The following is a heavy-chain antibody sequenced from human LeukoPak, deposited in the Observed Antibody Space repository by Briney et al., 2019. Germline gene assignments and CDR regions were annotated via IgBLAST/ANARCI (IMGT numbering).Heavy chain of an antibody. CDR2: IYYSGNT. J-gene: IGHJ6*02. CDR1: GGSISSYY. Sequence: SETLSLTCTVSGGSISSYYWSWIRQPPGKGLEWIGYIYYSGNTNYNPSLKSRVTISVDTSKNQFSLKLSSVTAADTAVYYCARGWQGAGLYYYYYGMDVWGQGTLVTVSS. V-gene: IGHV4-59*01. CDR3: ARGWQGAGLYYYYYGMDV. D-gene: IGHD1-26*01.